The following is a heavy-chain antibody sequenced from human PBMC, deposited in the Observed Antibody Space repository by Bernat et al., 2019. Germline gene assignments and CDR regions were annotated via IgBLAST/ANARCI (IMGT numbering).Heavy chain of an antibody. CDR1: GYTFTSYG. V-gene: IGHV7-4-1*02. CDR3: ARDRATFTFDP. CDR2: INTNTGNP. Sequence: QVQLVQSGSELRKPGASVKVSCKASGYTFTSYGMIWVRQAPGQGLEWMGWINTNTGNPTYAQGFAGRFVFSLDASVNTAYLQINSLKAEDTAVYYCARDRATFTFDPWGQGTLVTVSS. D-gene: IGHD2/OR15-2a*01. J-gene: IGHJ5*02.